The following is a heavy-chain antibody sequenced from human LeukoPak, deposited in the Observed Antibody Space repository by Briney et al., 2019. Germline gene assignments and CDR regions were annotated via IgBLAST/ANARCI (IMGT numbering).Heavy chain of an antibody. CDR1: GGSISSHY. CDR2: LFDSVNT. D-gene: IGHD5-18*01. Sequence: SETPSLTCTVPGGSISSHYWSWIRQPPGKGLEWIAYLFDSVNTKDNPSLQSRLTLSADTSKNQFSLRLSSVTAADTAVYYCATIKRGSIFGYFDFWGQGIKVTVSS. CDR3: ATIKRGSIFGYFDF. V-gene: IGHV4-59*11. J-gene: IGHJ4*02.